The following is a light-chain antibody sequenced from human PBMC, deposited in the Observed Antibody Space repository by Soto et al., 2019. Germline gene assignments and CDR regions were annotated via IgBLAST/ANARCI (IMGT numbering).Light chain of an antibody. J-gene: IGKJ3*01. CDR3: QQYYSTPFA. CDR2: WAS. Sequence: DIVMTQSPDSLAVSLGERATINCKSSQSVLYSSNNKNYLAWYQQIPGQPPKLLIYWASTRESGVPHRFSGSGSGTDFTLTISSLQAEDVAVYYCQQYYSTPFAFGPGTKVDIK. V-gene: IGKV4-1*01. CDR1: QSVLYSSNNKNY.